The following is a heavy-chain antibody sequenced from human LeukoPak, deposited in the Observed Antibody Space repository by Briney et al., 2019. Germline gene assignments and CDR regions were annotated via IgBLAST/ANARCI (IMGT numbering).Heavy chain of an antibody. Sequence: GGSLRLSCAASGFTFSSYGMHWVRQAPGKGLEWVAVIWYDGSNKYYADSVKGRFTISRDNSKNTLYLQMNSLRAEDTALYYCAKVGGRIEKGEYFQHWGQGTLVTVSS. D-gene: IGHD3-3*01. CDR3: AKVGGRIEKGEYFQH. J-gene: IGHJ1*01. CDR2: IWYDGSNK. V-gene: IGHV3-30*02. CDR1: GFTFSSYG.